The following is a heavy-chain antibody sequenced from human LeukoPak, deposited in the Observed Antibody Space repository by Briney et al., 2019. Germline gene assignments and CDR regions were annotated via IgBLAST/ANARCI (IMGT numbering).Heavy chain of an antibody. CDR3: ARVENSATRGFYFDY. D-gene: IGHD5-12*01. CDR2: ISSSGSTI. Sequence: GGSLRLSCAASGFTFSLYEMNWVRQAPGKGPEWGSYISSSGSTIYYADSVKGRFSISRDNAKNSLNLQMNSLRAEDTAFYYCARVENSATRGFYFDYWGQGALVTVSS. CDR1: GFTFSLYE. J-gene: IGHJ4*02. V-gene: IGHV3-48*03.